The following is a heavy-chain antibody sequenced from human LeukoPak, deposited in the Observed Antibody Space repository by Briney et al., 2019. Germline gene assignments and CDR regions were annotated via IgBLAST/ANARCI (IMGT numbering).Heavy chain of an antibody. CDR1: GGSFSGYY. J-gene: IGHJ6*02. CDR2: INHGEST. CDR3: ARGRTYYYDTSGYYPSIYYGMDV. Sequence: SETLSLTCAVSGGSFSGYYWFWIRQPPGKGLEWIGEINHGESTNYNPSLKSRATLSVDTSKNQFSLKLTSVTAADTAVYYCARGRTYYYDTSGYYPSIYYGMDVWGQGTTVIVSS. V-gene: IGHV4-34*01. D-gene: IGHD3-22*01.